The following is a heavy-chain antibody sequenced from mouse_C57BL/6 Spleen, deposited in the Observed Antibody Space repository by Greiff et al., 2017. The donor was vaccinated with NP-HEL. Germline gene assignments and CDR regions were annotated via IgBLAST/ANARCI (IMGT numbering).Heavy chain of an antibody. V-gene: IGHV1-64*01. CDR1: GYTFTSYW. D-gene: IGHD1-1*01. CDR3: AGITTVVATRYFDV. J-gene: IGHJ1*03. CDR2: IHPNSGST. Sequence: QVQLQQPGAELVKPGASVKLSCKASGYTFTSYWMHWVKQRPGQGLEWIGMIHPNSGSTNYNEKFKSKATLTVDKSSSTAYMQLSSLTSEDSAVYYCAGITTVVATRYFDVWGTGTTVTVSS.